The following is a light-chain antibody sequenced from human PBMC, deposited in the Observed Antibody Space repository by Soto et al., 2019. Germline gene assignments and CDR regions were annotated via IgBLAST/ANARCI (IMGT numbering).Light chain of an antibody. Sequence: QSVLTQPPSVSGAPGQRVTISCTGTSSNIGAGYDVHWYQQLPGTAPKLLLYANNNRPSGVPDRFSGSKSGTSASLAIAGLQAEDEADYYCLSYDNSLSGVLFGGGTQLTVL. CDR1: SSNIGAGYD. J-gene: IGLJ2*01. CDR2: ANN. CDR3: LSYDNSLSGVL. V-gene: IGLV1-40*01.